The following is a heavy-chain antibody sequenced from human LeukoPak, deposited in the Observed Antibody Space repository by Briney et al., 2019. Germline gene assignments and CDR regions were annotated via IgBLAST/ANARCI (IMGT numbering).Heavy chain of an antibody. D-gene: IGHD3-22*01. CDR2: IWFDGSLK. Sequence: PGGSLRLSCEASGFTFSNYGMHWVRQAPGKGLEWVAVIWFDGSLKYYADSVKGRFTISRDSSKNTLYLQMNSLRAEDTAVYYCAKDRDYYDSSGYYDAEYFQHWGQGTLVTVSS. J-gene: IGHJ1*01. V-gene: IGHV3-33*06. CDR3: AKDRDYYDSSGYYDAEYFQH. CDR1: GFTFSNYG.